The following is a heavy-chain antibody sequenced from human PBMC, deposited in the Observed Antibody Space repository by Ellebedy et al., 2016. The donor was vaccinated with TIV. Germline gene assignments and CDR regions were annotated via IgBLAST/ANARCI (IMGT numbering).Heavy chain of an antibody. V-gene: IGHV3-72*01. CDR1: GSTFSDQY. CDR3: TTGRAGSCFDY. J-gene: IGHJ4*02. CDR2: SRGKASGYTT. Sequence: GESLKISXAASGSTFSDQYMDWVRQAPGKGLEWLGRSRGKASGYTTEYAASVKGRFTVSRDDSKNSLLLQMNSLQTEDTAVYYCTTGRAGSCFDYWGQGTLVTVSS.